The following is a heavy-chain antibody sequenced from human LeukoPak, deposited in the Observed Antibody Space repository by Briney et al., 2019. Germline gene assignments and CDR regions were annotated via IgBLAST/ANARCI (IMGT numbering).Heavy chain of an antibody. V-gene: IGHV3-20*04. Sequence: RPGGALRLSCAASGFSFEDNGMSWVRQAPGKGLEWVSGINWNGETTGYVDSVKGRFTISRDNAKNSLYLQMNSLRAEDTALYYCATHSYYYGSGSYPHYLDYWGQGNLVTVSS. J-gene: IGHJ4*02. CDR2: INWNGETT. CDR1: GFSFEDNG. D-gene: IGHD3-10*01. CDR3: ATHSYYYGSGSYPHYLDY.